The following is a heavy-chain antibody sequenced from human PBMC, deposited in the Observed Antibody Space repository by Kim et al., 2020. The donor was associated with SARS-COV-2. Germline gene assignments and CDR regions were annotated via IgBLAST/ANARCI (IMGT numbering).Heavy chain of an antibody. Sequence: SETLSLTCTVSGGSISSGGYYWSWIRQHPGKGLEWIGYIYYSGSTYYNPSLKSRVTISVDTSKNQFSLKLSSVTAADTAVYYCARGEALLWFGELRADWFDPWGQGTLVTVSS. V-gene: IGHV4-31*03. CDR2: IYYSGST. D-gene: IGHD3-10*01. CDR3: ARGEALLWFGELRADWFDP. CDR1: GGSISSGGYY. J-gene: IGHJ5*02.